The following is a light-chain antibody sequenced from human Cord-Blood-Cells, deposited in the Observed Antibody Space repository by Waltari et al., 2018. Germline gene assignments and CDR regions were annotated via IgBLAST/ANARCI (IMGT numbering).Light chain of an antibody. J-gene: IGKJ1*01. CDR2: AAS. CDR3: QKYNSAPWT. V-gene: IGKV1-27*01. Sequence: DIQMTQSPSSLSASAGDRVTITCRASQGFSNYLAWYQQKPGKVPKLLIYAASTLQSGVPSRFSGSGSGTDFTLTISSLQPEDVATYYCQKYNSAPWTFGQGTKVEIK. CDR1: QGFSNY.